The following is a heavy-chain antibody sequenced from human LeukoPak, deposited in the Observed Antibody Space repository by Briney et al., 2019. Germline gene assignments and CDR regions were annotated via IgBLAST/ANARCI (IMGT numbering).Heavy chain of an antibody. CDR1: GYFISSGYY. D-gene: IGHD1-26*01. CDR3: AREAQQYSGSYYVDY. V-gene: IGHV4-38-2*02. Sequence: SETLSLTCAASGYFISSGYYWGWIRQTPGKGLEWIGSIHHSGFTNYNPSLKSRVTISVDTSKNQFSLKLSSVTAADTAVYYCAREAQQYSGSYYVDYWGQGTLVTVSS. CDR2: IHHSGFT. J-gene: IGHJ4*02.